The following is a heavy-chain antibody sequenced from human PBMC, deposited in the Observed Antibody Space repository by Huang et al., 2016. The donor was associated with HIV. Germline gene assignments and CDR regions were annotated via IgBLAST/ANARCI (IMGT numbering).Heavy chain of an antibody. Sequence: VESGGRLVQPGGSLRLSCVGSTFTFGAYWMSWVRQSPGKGLEWVANSKQDESEKYYGESVKGRFNISRDNAKKVLFLEMNNVRVEDTATYYCATKTAAMDIWGQGTTVTVS. CDR1: TFTFGAYW. V-gene: IGHV3-7*01. CDR2: SKQDESEK. D-gene: IGHD1-7*01. CDR3: ATKTAAMDI. J-gene: IGHJ6*02.